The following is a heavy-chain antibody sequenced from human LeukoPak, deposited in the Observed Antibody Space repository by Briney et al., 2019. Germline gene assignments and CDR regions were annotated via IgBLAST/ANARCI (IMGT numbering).Heavy chain of an antibody. D-gene: IGHD1-26*01. V-gene: IGHV3-23*01. Sequence: GGSLRLSCAASGFTFSSYAMSWVRQAPGKGLVWVSAISGSGGSTYYADSVKGRFTISRDNSKNTLYLQMNSLRAEDTAVYYCAKGERVEYYFDYWGQGTLVTVSS. CDR1: GFTFSSYA. CDR2: ISGSGGST. CDR3: AKGERVEYYFDY. J-gene: IGHJ4*02.